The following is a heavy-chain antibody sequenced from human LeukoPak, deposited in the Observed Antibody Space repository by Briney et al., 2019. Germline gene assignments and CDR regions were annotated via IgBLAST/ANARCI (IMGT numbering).Heavy chain of an antibody. CDR2: IKRDGSEK. Sequence: GGSLRLSCAASGFTFSSYWMSWVRQAPGKGLEWVANIKRDGSEKYYVDSVKGRFTISRDNAKNTLYLQMNSLRDEDTAVYYCVRDLGPGDYWGQGTLVTVSA. J-gene: IGHJ4*02. D-gene: IGHD3-10*01. CDR3: VRDLGPGDY. CDR1: GFTFSSYW. V-gene: IGHV3-7*01.